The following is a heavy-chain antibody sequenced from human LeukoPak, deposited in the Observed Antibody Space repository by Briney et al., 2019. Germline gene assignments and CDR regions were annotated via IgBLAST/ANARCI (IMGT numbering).Heavy chain of an antibody. CDR2: IIPIFGTA. CDR1: GGTFSSYA. D-gene: IGHD1-26*01. V-gene: IGHV1-69*13. CDR3: ASLLGIVGVSPT. J-gene: IGHJ4*02. Sequence: VTVSCMASGGTFSSYAISWVRQAPGQGREWMGGIIPIFGTANYAQKFQGRVTITADESTSTAYMELSSLRSEDTGVYYCASLLGIVGVSPTWGQGTLVTVSS.